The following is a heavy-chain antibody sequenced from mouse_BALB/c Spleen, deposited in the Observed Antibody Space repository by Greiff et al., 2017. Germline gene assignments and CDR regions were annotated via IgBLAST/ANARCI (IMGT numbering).Heavy chain of an antibody. CDR3: ARAGHYAMDY. CDR1: GFTFSDYY. J-gene: IGHJ4*01. V-gene: IGHV5-4*02. CDR2: ISDGGSYT. Sequence: EVHLVESGGGLVKPGGSLKLSCAASGFTFSDYYMYWVRQTPENRLEWVATISDGGSYTYYPDSVKGRFTISRDNAKNNLYLQMSSLKSEDTAMYYCARAGHYAMDYWGQGTSVTVSS.